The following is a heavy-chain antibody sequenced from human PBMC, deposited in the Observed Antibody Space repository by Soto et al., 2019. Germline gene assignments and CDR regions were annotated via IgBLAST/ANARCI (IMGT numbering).Heavy chain of an antibody. D-gene: IGHD2-15*01. Sequence: TGGSLRLSCEASGFTFSGFDMHWVRQPTGKGLEWVSTIGTAGDTYYAVSVKGRFTISRDNAKNSLSLQMNSLRAGDTAVYFCARGQEVGAHFFDSWGQRTQVTVSS. V-gene: IGHV3-13*01. CDR3: ARGQEVGAHFFDS. J-gene: IGHJ4*02. CDR2: IGTAGDT. CDR1: GFTFSGFD.